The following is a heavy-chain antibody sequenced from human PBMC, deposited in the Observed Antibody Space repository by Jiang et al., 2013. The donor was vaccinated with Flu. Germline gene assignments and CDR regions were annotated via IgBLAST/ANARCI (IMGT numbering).Heavy chain of an antibody. V-gene: IGHV5-51*01. J-gene: IGHJ4*02. D-gene: IGHD3-22*01. Sequence: GAEVKKPGESLKISCKGSGYSFTSYWIGWVRQMPGKGLEWMGIIYPGDSDTRYSPSFQGQVTISADKSISTAYLQWSSLKASDTAMYYCASNYDSSGYYYPSFDYWGQGTLVTVSS. CDR2: IYPGDSDT. CDR3: ASNYDSSGYYYPSFDY. CDR1: GYSFTSYW.